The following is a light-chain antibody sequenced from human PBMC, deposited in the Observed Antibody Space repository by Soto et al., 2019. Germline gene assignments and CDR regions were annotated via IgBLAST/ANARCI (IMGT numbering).Light chain of an antibody. CDR2: GAS. V-gene: IGKV3-15*01. Sequence: EIVMTPSPATLSVSPGDRATLSCRASQSVSSNLAWYQQKPGQAPRLLIYGASTRATGIPARFSGSGSGTEFTLTISSLQSEDFATYYCQQYNSYSFGQGTKVDTK. CDR1: QSVSSN. CDR3: QQYNSYS. J-gene: IGKJ1*01.